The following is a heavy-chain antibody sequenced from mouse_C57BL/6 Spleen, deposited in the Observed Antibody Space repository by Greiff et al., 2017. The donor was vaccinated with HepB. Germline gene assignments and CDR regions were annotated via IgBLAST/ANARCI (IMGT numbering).Heavy chain of an antibody. CDR2: INYDGSST. CDR3: ARDRERANWYFDV. Sequence: EVMLVESEGGLVQPGSSMKLSCTASGFTFSDYYMAWVRQVPEKGLEWVANINYDGSSTYYLDSLKSRFIISRDNAKNILYLQMSSLKSEDTATYYCARDRERANWYFDVWGTGTTVTVSS. J-gene: IGHJ1*03. V-gene: IGHV5-16*01. CDR1: GFTFSDYY. D-gene: IGHD3-3*01.